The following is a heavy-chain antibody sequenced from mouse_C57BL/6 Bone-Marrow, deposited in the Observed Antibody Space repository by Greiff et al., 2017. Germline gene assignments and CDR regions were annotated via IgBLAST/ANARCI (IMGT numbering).Heavy chain of an antibody. CDR3: ARGEITTVDFDV. V-gene: IGHV1-42*01. CDR2: INPSTGGT. D-gene: IGHD1-1*01. CDR1: GYSFTGYY. Sequence: VQLQQSGPELVKPGASVKISCKASGYSFTGYYMNWVKQSPEKSLEWIGEINPSTGGTTYNQKFKAKATLTVDKSSSTAYMQLKGLTSEDSAVYYCARGEITTVDFDVWGTGTTVTVSS. J-gene: IGHJ1*03.